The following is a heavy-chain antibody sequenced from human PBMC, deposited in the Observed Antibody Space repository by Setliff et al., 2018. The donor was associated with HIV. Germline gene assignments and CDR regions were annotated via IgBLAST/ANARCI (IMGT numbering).Heavy chain of an antibody. D-gene: IGHD6-19*01. CDR3: ARARSDWYNVRPYYFDL. CDR2: FMYTDIHYVNYLN. Sequence: SETLSLTCAVSGASFVGDNHWSWIRQTPERGLEWIAYFMYTDIHYVNYLNYSNPSLASRLSISVDKSKNHFSLTLRPVTAADTAVYYCARARSDWYNVRPYYFDLWGQGTPVTVSS. V-gene: IGHV4-30-4*01. J-gene: IGHJ4*02. CDR1: GASFVGDNH.